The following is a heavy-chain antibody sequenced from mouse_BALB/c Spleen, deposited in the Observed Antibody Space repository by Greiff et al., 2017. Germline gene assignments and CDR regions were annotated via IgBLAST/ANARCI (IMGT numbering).Heavy chain of an antibody. CDR1: GFTFSSFG. J-gene: IGHJ4*01. CDR3: ARTGRGNAMDY. Sequence: EVQRVESGGGLVQPGGSRKLSCAASGFTFSSFGMHWVRQAPEKGLEWVAYISSGSSTIYYADTVKGRFTISRDNPKNTLFLQMTSLRSEDTAMYYCARTGRGNAMDYWGQGTSVTVSS. D-gene: IGHD4-1*01. CDR2: ISSGSSTI. V-gene: IGHV5-17*02.